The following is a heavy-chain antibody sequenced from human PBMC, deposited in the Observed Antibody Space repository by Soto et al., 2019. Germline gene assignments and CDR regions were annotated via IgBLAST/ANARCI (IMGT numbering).Heavy chain of an antibody. J-gene: IGHJ6*02. CDR2: IKSKTDGGTT. D-gene: IGHD2-8*01. CDR1: GFTFSSAW. V-gene: IGHV3-15*01. Sequence: EVQLVESGGGLVKPGGSLRLSCAASGFTFSSAWMSWVRQAPGKGLEWVGRIKSKTDGGTTDYAAPVKGRFTISRDDSNNTLYLQLNSLKTADTAVYYCTTDEVWCTNGFCRSYYYGMDVWGQGTTVTVSS. CDR3: TTDEVWCTNGFCRSYYYGMDV.